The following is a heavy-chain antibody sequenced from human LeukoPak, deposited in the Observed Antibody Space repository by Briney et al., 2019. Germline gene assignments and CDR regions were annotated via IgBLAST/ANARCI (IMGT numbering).Heavy chain of an antibody. CDR3: ARASRRTGTALNY. CDR1: GYTFTSFD. Sequence: ASVKVSCKASGYTFTSFDINWVRQATGQGLEWMGWMNPNSGNTGYAQRFQGRVTMTRNTSINTAYMELSSLRSEDTAVYYCARASRRTGTALNYWGQGTLVTVSS. CDR2: MNPNSGNT. J-gene: IGHJ4*02. D-gene: IGHD1-7*01. V-gene: IGHV1-8*01.